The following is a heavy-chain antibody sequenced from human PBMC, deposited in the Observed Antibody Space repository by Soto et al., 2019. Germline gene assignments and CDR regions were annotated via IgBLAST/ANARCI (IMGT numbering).Heavy chain of an antibody. CDR1: GFTFSSYA. D-gene: IGHD4-17*01. J-gene: IGHJ4*02. CDR2: VSGRGGST. Sequence: EVQLLESGGGLVQPGGSLRLSCAASGFTFSSYAMSWVRQAPGQGLEWVSAVSGRGGSTYYAGSVKGRFTISRDNSKNMLYLQMESLRAEDTAVYYCATDFSGDYLYYFDYWGQGTLVTVSS. CDR3: ATDFSGDYLYYFDY. V-gene: IGHV3-23*01.